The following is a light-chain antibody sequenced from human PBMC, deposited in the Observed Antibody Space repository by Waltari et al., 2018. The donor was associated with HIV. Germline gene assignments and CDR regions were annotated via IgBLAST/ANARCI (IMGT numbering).Light chain of an antibody. V-gene: IGLV2-14*03. CDR2: DVD. J-gene: IGLJ3*02. CDR3: SSYASSFTLL. Sequence: SALTQPASVSGSPGQSITISCTGTSSDIGGFNYVSWYQQHPDKAPKLIIFDVDIRPSGISNRFSCSKSGNTASLTISGLQAEDEADYYCSSYASSFTLLFGGGTKLTVL. CDR1: SSDIGGFNY.